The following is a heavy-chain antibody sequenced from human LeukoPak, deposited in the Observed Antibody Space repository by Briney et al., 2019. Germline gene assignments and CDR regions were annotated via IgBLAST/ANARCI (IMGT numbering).Heavy chain of an antibody. CDR2: IWYDGSNK. Sequence: GGSLRLSCAASGFTFSSYGMHWVRQAPGKGLEWVAVIWYDGSNKYYADSVKGRFTISRDNSKNTLYLQMNSLRAEDTAVYYCARLAVAGRMGYFDYWGQGTLVTVSS. D-gene: IGHD6-19*01. V-gene: IGHV3-33*01. J-gene: IGHJ4*02. CDR3: ARLAVAGRMGYFDY. CDR1: GFTFSSYG.